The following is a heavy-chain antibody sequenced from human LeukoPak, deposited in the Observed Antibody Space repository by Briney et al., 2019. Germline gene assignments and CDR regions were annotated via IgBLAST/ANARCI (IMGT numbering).Heavy chain of an antibody. V-gene: IGHV3-48*03. D-gene: IGHD3-10*01. Sequence: GGSLRLSCAASGFTFSSYEMNWVRQAPGKGLEWVSYISSSGSTMYFADSVKGRFTISRDNAKNSLYLQMNSLRAEDTAVYYCASDFRLNRGVFDYWGQGTLVTVSS. CDR2: ISSSGSTM. J-gene: IGHJ4*02. CDR1: GFTFSSYE. CDR3: ASDFRLNRGVFDY.